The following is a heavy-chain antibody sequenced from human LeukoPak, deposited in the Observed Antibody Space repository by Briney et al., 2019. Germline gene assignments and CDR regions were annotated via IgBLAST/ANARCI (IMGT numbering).Heavy chain of an antibody. D-gene: IGHD6-19*01. CDR1: GGTFSSYA. Sequence: GASVKVSCKASGGTFSSYAISWVRQAPGQGLEWMGRIIPILGIANYAQKFQGRVTITRDTSASTAYMELSSLRSEDTAVYYCARDSEAVAGTVYGMDVWGQGTTVTVSS. CDR3: ARDSEAVAGTVYGMDV. CDR2: IIPILGIA. V-gene: IGHV1-69*04. J-gene: IGHJ6*02.